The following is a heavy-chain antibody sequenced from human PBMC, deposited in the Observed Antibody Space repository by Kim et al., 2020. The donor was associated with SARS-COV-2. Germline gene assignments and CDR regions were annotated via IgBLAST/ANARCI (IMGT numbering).Heavy chain of an antibody. CDR2: IYYSGST. Sequence: SETLSLTCTVSGGSISSYYWSWIRQPPGKGLEWIGYIYYSGSTNYNPSLKSRVTISVDTSKNQFSLKLSSVTAADTAVYYCARVRSYYGSGSYLYGMDVWGQGTTVTVSS. D-gene: IGHD3-10*01. V-gene: IGHV4-59*13. CDR1: GGSISSYY. J-gene: IGHJ6*02. CDR3: ARVRSYYGSGSYLYGMDV.